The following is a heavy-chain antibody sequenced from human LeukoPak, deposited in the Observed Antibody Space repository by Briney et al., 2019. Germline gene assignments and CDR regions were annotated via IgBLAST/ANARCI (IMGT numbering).Heavy chain of an antibody. CDR2: IYTGGST. J-gene: IGHJ6*02. CDR1: GFTVSSYY. Sequence: GGSLRLSFAASGFTVSSYYMSWVRQAPGKGLEWVSVIYTGGSTYYADSVRGRFTISRDNSKNTLYLQMNSLRAEDTAVYYCARDIGRQLGYYYGMDVWGQGTTVTVSS. CDR3: ARDIGRQLGYYYGMDV. D-gene: IGHD6-6*01. V-gene: IGHV3-53*01.